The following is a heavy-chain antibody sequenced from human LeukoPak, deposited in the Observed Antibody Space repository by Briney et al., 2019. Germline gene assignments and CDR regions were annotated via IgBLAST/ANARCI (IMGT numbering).Heavy chain of an antibody. CDR2: IRYDGSNK. J-gene: IGHJ4*02. CDR3: AKEGDSSGYPFNY. V-gene: IGHV3-30*02. CDR1: GFTFNNYG. D-gene: IGHD3-22*01. Sequence: GGSLRLSCAASGFTFNNYGMHWVRQAPGKGLEWVAFIRYDGSNKYYADSVKGRFTISRDNSKNTLYLQMNSLRAEDTAVYYCAKEGDSSGYPFNYWGQGTLVTVSS.